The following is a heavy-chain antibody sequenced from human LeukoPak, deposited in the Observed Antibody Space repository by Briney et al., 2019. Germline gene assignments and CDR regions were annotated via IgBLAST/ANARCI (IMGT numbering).Heavy chain of an antibody. J-gene: IGHJ5*02. Sequence: SETLSLTCTVSGGSIRSSYYYWGWIRQPPGKGLEWIGSIYDSGSTYYNPSLKSRVTISVDTSKNQFSLKLNSVTAADTAVYYCARGGPKRAYYDFWSGYYYCWFDPWGQGTLVTVSS. CDR3: ARGGPKRAYYDFWSGYYYCWFDP. D-gene: IGHD3-3*01. CDR2: IYDSGST. V-gene: IGHV4-39*01. CDR1: GGSIRSSYYY.